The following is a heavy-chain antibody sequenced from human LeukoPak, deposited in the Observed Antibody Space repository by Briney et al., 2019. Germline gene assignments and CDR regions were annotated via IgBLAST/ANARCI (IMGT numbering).Heavy chain of an antibody. J-gene: IGHJ4*02. CDR3: AKDSKITSADYYFDY. D-gene: IGHD6-13*01. CDR2: IANDGRDK. CDR1: GFSFRSYA. V-gene: IGHV3-30*04. Sequence: GGSLRLSCAAYGFSFRSYAMHWVRQAPGKGLEWVTVIANDGRDKKYADSVRGRFTISRDNSKNTVYLQMDSLRVEDMAVYYCAKDSKITSADYYFDYWGLGTLVTVSS.